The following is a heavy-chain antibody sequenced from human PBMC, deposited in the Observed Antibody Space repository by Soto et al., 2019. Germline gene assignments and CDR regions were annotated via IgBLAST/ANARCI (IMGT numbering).Heavy chain of an antibody. CDR3: ARHVERWIKLSRAYGMDV. V-gene: IGHV4-39*01. J-gene: IGHJ6*02. Sequence: SETLSLTCTVSGGSISSSSYYWGWIRQPPGKGLEWIGSIYYSGSTYYNPSLKSRVTISVDTSKNQFSLKLSSVTAADTAVYYCARHVERWIKLSRAYGMDVWCQRTTVT. CDR1: GGSISSSSYY. D-gene: IGHD2-2*03. CDR2: IYYSGST.